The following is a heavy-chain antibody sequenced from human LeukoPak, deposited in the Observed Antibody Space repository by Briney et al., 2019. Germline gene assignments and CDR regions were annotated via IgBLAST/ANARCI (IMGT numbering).Heavy chain of an antibody. D-gene: IGHD3-10*01. CDR2: LYYSGST. CDR3: AIGGDIYYFDSGSPKTAYFDS. CDR1: GGSISSGDYY. V-gene: IGHV4-30-4*01. J-gene: IGHJ4*02. Sequence: KPSETLSLTCAVSGGSISSGDYYWSWIRQPPGKGLEWIGFLYYSGSTYYNPSLKSRVTISVNTSKTQFSLKLSSVTAADTAVYYCAIGGDIYYFDSGSPKTAYFDSWGQGTLVTVSS.